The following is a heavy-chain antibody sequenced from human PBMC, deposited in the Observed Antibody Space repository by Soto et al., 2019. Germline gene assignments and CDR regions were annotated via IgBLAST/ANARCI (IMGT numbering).Heavy chain of an antibody. CDR3: ARYHDYGDYGYFDS. V-gene: IGHV4-61*01. J-gene: IGHJ4*02. D-gene: IGHD4-17*01. CDR1: GSSVSSGIYY. Sequence: KTSETLSLTCTVSGSSVSSGIYYWTWIRQPPGRGLEWIGYIYHSETTNYNASLRSRVTISVDTSKNQFSLRLTSVTAADTAVYYCARYHDYGDYGYFDSWGQGTLVTVSS. CDR2: IYHSETT.